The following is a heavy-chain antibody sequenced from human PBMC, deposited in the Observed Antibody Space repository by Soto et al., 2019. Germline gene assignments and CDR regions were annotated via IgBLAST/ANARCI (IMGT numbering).Heavy chain of an antibody. CDR3: AIEAPELGGEGYYYYYGMDV. Sequence: QVQLVESGGGVVQPGRSLRLSCAASEFIFSSYAMHWVRQAPGKGLEWVAVISYDGSNKYYADSVKGRFTISRDNSKNTLYLQMNSLRAEDTAVYYCAIEAPELGGEGYYYYYGMDVWGQGTTVTVSS. V-gene: IGHV3-30-3*01. CDR1: EFIFSSYA. CDR2: ISYDGSNK. D-gene: IGHD7-27*01. J-gene: IGHJ6*02.